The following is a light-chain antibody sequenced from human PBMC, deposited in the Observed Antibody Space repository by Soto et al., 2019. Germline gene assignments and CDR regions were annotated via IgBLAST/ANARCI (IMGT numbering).Light chain of an antibody. CDR2: AAT. J-gene: IGKJ2*01. V-gene: IGKV3-15*01. Sequence: EIVMTQSPAILSVSPGERATLASRASPSVSGNLAWSPQTPGQTPRLLIYAATTRSPGAPDRFSGSGSGIDVTQTSSSLQSEDFAVYYWQQYNNWPPETFGQGTKLEIK. CDR3: QQYNNWPPET. CDR1: PSVSGN.